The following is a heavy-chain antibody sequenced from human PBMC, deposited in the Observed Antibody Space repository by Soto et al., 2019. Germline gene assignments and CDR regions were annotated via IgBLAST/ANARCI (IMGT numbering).Heavy chain of an antibody. J-gene: IGHJ4*02. CDR2: IYYSGTT. Sequence: LPLTSTVACGNSIHLYWTWIRKNTGKGLEWMSYIYYSGTTTNYNPSLKSRVTLSVDTSKNQFSLKLSSVTAADTAVYYCARLGGSYAVPHFDYWGQGTLVTVSS. D-gene: IGHD1-26*01. CDR3: ARLGGSYAVPHFDY. V-gene: IGHV4-59*08. CDR1: CGNSIHLY.